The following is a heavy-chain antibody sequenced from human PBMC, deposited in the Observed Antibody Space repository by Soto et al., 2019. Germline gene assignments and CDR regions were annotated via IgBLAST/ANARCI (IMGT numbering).Heavy chain of an antibody. D-gene: IGHD3-10*01. CDR1: GFTFNNYG. CDR3: AGSGSYRWFDY. Sequence: QVQLVESGGGVVQPGRSLRLSCAASGFTFNNYGMHWVRQAPGKGLEWVAIIWYDGSNKYYADSVKGRFTISRDNSKNTLYLQMNSQRAEDTAVYYCAGSGSYRWFDYWGQGTLVTVSS. J-gene: IGHJ4*02. CDR2: IWYDGSNK. V-gene: IGHV3-33*01.